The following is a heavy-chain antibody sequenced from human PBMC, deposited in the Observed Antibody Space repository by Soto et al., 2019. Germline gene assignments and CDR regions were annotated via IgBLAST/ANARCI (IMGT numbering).Heavy chain of an antibody. V-gene: IGHV1-3*01. CDR1: GYPFTSYA. D-gene: IGHD3-3*01. CDR3: ARVPPYYDFWSGLDY. Sequence: ASVKVSCKSSGYPFTSYAMHWVRQAPGQRLEWMGWINAGNGNTKYSQKFQGRVTITRDTSASTAYMELSSLRSEDTAVYYCARVPPYYDFWSGLDYWGQGTLVTVSS. J-gene: IGHJ4*02. CDR2: INAGNGNT.